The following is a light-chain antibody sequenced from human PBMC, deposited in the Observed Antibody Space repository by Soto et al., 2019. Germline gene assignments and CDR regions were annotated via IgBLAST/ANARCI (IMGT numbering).Light chain of an antibody. CDR3: QHYGGATWT. V-gene: IGKV3-20*01. CDR1: QSFSGSY. J-gene: IGKJ1*01. CDR2: GAS. Sequence: EIVLTQSPGTLSLSPGERATLSCRASQSFSGSYLAWYQQRPDQAPRLLIYGASSRATGIPDRFSGSESGTDFTLTISRLQPEDFAVYYCQHYGGATWTFGQGTKVEI.